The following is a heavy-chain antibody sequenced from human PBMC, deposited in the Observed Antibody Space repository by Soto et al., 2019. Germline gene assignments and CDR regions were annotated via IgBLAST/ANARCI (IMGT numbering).Heavy chain of an antibody. CDR3: ARLDYGDKYLDY. Sequence: PSETLCLTCTVAGGFISSSSYYWGWIRQPPGKGLEWIGSIYYSGSTYYNPSPKSRVTISVDTSKNQFSLKLSSVTAADTAVYYCARLDYGDKYLDYWGQGTLVTVSS. D-gene: IGHD4-17*01. V-gene: IGHV4-39*01. CDR2: IYYSGST. CDR1: GGFISSSSYY. J-gene: IGHJ4*02.